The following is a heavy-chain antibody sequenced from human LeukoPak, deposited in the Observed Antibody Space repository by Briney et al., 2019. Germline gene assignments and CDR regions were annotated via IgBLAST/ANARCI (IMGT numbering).Heavy chain of an antibody. Sequence: RGSLRLSCAASGFTFSGYSMNWVRQAPGKGLEWVSFISTSSTIIYYADSVRGRFTISRDNAKNSLYLQMNSLRDEDTAVYYCARNPAGIGDYWGQGTLVTVSP. J-gene: IGHJ4*02. CDR1: GFTFSGYS. CDR2: ISTSSTII. D-gene: IGHD1-26*01. V-gene: IGHV3-48*02. CDR3: ARNPAGIGDY.